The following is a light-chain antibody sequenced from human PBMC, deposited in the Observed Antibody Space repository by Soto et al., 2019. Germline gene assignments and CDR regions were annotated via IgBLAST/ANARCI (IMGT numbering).Light chain of an antibody. CDR1: SSDVGGHDY. CDR3: SSFTSTNTWV. J-gene: IGLJ3*02. CDR2: EAF. Sequence: QSVLTQVASVSGSPGQSITISCTATSSDVGGHDYVSWYLQHPGKAPKLLIYEAFNRPSGVSDRFSGPKSGSTASLTISGLQAEDEGDYYCSSFTSTNTWVFGGGTKLTVL. V-gene: IGLV2-14*01.